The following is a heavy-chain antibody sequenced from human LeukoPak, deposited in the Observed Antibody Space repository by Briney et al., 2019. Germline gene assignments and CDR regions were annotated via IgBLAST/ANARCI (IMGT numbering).Heavy chain of an antibody. CDR1: GFTFSNYA. D-gene: IGHD6-19*01. CDR2: ISGSSGST. V-gene: IGHV3-23*01. J-gene: IGHJ4*02. CDR3: ARGSYSSGWYYFDY. Sequence: GGSLRLSCAASGFTFSNYAMSWVRQAPGKGLEWVSAISGSSGSTYYADALKGRFTISRDNSKNTLYLQMNSLRAEDTAVYYCARGSYSSGWYYFDYWGQGTLVTVSS.